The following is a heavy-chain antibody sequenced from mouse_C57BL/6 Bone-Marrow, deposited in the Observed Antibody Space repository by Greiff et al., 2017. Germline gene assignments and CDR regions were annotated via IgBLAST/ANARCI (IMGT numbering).Heavy chain of an antibody. CDR2: IDPNSGGT. Sequence: VKLQESGAELVKPGASVKLSCKASGYTFTSYWMHWVKQRPGRGLEWIGRIDPNSGGTKYNEKFKSKATLTVDKPSSTAYMQLSSLTSEDSAVYYCARLGGGSYYAMDYWGQGTSVTVSS. D-gene: IGHD4-1*01. CDR1: GYTFTSYW. V-gene: IGHV1-72*01. J-gene: IGHJ4*01. CDR3: ARLGGGSYYAMDY.